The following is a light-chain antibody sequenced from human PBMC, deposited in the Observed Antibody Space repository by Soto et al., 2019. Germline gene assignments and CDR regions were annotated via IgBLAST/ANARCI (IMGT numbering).Light chain of an antibody. CDR2: GNS. J-gene: IGLJ1*01. CDR1: SSNIGAGYD. CDR3: ATWDDGLSGYV. Sequence: QSVLTQPPSVSGAPGQRVTISCTGSSSNIGAGYDVHWYQQLPGTAPKLLIYGNSNRPSGVPDRFSGSKSGTSASLAITGLRPEDEADYYCATWDDGLSGYVFATGTKLAVL. V-gene: IGLV1-40*01.